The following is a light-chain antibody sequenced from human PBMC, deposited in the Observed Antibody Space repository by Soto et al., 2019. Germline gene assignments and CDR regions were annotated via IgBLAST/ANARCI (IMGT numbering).Light chain of an antibody. CDR2: GAS. Sequence: EIVLTQSPGTLSLSPGEGATLSCRASQSVSSSYLAWYQQKPGQAPRLLIFGASNRATGIPDRFSGSGSGTDFTLTISRLEPEDFAVYYCQQRSNWPRTFGQGTKVEIK. CDR3: QQRSNWPRT. V-gene: IGKV3D-20*02. CDR1: QSVSSSY. J-gene: IGKJ1*01.